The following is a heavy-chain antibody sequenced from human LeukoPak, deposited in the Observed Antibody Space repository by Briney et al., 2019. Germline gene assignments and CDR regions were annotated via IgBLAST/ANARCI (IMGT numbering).Heavy chain of an antibody. Sequence: HPGGSLRLSCAASGFTFSSFGMHWDRQAPGKGLEWVSVIYSGGSTYYADSVKGRFTISSDNSKNTLYLQMNSLRAEDTAVYYCARGYSSSWYSPLDYWGQGTLVTVSS. CDR1: GFTFSSFG. D-gene: IGHD6-13*01. V-gene: IGHV3-66*01. J-gene: IGHJ4*02. CDR3: ARGYSSSWYSPLDY. CDR2: IYSGGST.